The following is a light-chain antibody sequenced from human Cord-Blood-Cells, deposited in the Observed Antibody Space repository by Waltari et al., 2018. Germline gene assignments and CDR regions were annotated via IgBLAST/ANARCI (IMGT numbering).Light chain of an antibody. CDR3: QVWDSSSDRVV. V-gene: IGLV3-21*04. CDR1: NIGSKS. Sequence: SYVLTQPPSVSVAPGKTARITCGGHNIGSKSVHWYQQKPGQAPVLVIYYDSDRPSGIPERFSGSNSGNTATLTISRVEAGDEADYYCQVWDSSSDRVVFGGGTKLTVL. J-gene: IGLJ2*01. CDR2: YDS.